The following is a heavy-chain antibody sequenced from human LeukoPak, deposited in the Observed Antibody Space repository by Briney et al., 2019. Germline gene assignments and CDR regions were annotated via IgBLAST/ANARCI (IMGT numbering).Heavy chain of an antibody. J-gene: IGHJ6*04. V-gene: IGHV3-21*01. Sequence: RTGGSPRLSCAASGFTFSSYSMNWVRQAPGKGLEWVSSISSSSSYIYYADSVKGRFTISRDNAKNSLYLQMNSLRAEDTAVYYCARADIVVVPAAFKGYYYYGMDVWGKGTTVTVSS. D-gene: IGHD2-2*01. CDR2: ISSSSSYI. CDR1: GFTFSSYS. CDR3: ARADIVVVPAAFKGYYYYGMDV.